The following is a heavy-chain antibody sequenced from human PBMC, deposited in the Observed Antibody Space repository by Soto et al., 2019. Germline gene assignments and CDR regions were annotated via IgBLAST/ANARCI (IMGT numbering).Heavy chain of an antibody. Sequence: GALRLSCAASVFTFSSYSMNWVRQAPGKGLEWVSSISSSSSYIYYADSVKGRFTISRDNAKNTLYLQMNSLRAEDTAVYYCAKDRGGCSSTSCPPRLFDYWGQGTLVTVSS. J-gene: IGHJ4*02. D-gene: IGHD2-2*01. V-gene: IGHV3-21*04. CDR2: ISSSSSYI. CDR1: VFTFSSYS. CDR3: AKDRGGCSSTSCPPRLFDY.